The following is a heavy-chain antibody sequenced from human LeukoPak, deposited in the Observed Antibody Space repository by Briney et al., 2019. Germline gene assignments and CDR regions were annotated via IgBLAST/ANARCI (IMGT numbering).Heavy chain of an antibody. CDR2: TSADSAKT. CDR1: SDSFSNYG. CDR3: ATGSYLWGGMDV. V-gene: IGHV1-18*01. J-gene: IGHJ6*02. D-gene: IGHD1-26*01. Sequence: ASVKVSCKASSDSFSNYGFAWVRQAPGQGLEWMGWTSADSAKTYYAQNFQDRVTMTTDTSTRTGYMELGSLRSDDAAVYYCATGSYLWGGMDVWGQGTTVIVSS.